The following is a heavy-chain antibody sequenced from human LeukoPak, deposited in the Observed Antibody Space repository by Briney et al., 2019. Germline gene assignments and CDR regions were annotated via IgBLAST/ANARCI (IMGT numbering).Heavy chain of an antibody. Sequence: SETLSLTCTVSGGSISPYYWSWIRQPPGKGPEWIGAIYTSGSTNYNPSLKSRVTMSVDTSKNQFSLNLDSVTAADSAVYYCARHAPQYRGSFSYYYYYMDVWGKGTTVTVSS. CDR3: ARHAPQYRGSFSYYYYYMDV. CDR1: GGSISPYY. V-gene: IGHV4-4*09. CDR2: IYTSGST. D-gene: IGHD1-26*01. J-gene: IGHJ6*03.